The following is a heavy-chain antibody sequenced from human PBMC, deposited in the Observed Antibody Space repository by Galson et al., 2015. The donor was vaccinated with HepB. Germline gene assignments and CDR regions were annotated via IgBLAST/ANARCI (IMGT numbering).Heavy chain of an antibody. CDR1: GFTFSTYS. CDR3: AREGGGSGTFTTSTWYFDL. Sequence: SLRLSCAASGFTFSTYSMNWVRQTPGKGLEWVSSITSTSSYIHYADSVRGRFTISRDNAKKSLYLQMNSPRADDTAVYYCAREGGGSGTFTTSTWYFDLWGRGTLVTVSS. J-gene: IGHJ2*01. CDR2: ITSTSSYI. V-gene: IGHV3-21*01. D-gene: IGHD3-10*01.